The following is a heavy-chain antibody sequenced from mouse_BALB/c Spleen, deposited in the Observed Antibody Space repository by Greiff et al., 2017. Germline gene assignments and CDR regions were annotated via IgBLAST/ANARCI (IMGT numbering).Heavy chain of an antibody. J-gene: IGHJ1*01. V-gene: IGHV1-5*01. CDR2: IYPGNSDT. CDR3: TTYYYGSSGWYFDV. D-gene: IGHD1-1*01. Sequence: EVQLHQSGTVLARPGASVKMSCKASGYTFTSYWMHWVKQRPGQGLEWIGAIYPGNSDTSYNQKFKGKAKLTAVTSTSTAYMELSSLTNEDSAVYYCTTYYYGSSGWYFDVWGAGTTVTVSS. CDR1: GYTFTSYW.